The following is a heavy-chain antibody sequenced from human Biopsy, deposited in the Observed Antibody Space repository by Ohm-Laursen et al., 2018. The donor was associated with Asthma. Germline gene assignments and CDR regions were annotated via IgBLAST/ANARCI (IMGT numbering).Heavy chain of an antibody. CDR2: ISFDGSNK. CDR1: GFTFSNYG. CDR3: AKDVFPGWELRRGPDY. Sequence: SLRLSCSASGFTFSNYGMHWVRQALGKGLDWVAVISFDGSNKNYTDSVKGRFTISRDNSRNTLHLQMNSLRAEDTAVYYCAKDVFPGWELRRGPDYWGQGTLVTVSS. J-gene: IGHJ4*02. V-gene: IGHV3-30*18. D-gene: IGHD1-26*01.